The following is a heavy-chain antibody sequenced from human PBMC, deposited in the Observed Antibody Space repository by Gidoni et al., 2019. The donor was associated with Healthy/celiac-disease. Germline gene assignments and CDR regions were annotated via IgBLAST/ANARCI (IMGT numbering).Heavy chain of an antibody. J-gene: IGHJ6*03. CDR3: ARYSSRRDGQSYYYYMDV. Sequence: SIYYSGSTYDNPSLKSRVTISVDTSKNQFSLKLSSVTAADTAVYYCARYSSRRDGQSYYYYMDVWGKGTTVTVSS. V-gene: IGHV4-39*01. CDR2: IYYSGST. D-gene: IGHD6-13*01.